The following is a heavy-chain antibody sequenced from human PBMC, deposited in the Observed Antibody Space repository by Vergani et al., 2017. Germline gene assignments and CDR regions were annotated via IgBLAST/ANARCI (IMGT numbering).Heavy chain of an antibody. Sequence: EVQLLESGGGLVQPGGSLRLSCAASGFTFSSYAMSWVRQVPGKGLEWVSGISCSGGNTYYANSVKGRFTISRDNSKNTLYLQMNSLRADDTAVYYCAKGVYCSSTSCYAGRAYYYGMGGWRQGTTVTFSS. D-gene: IGHD2-2*01. V-gene: IGHV3-23*01. J-gene: IGHJ6*02. CDR1: GFTFSSYA. CDR3: AKGVYCSSTSCYAGRAYYYGMGG. CDR2: ISCSGGNT.